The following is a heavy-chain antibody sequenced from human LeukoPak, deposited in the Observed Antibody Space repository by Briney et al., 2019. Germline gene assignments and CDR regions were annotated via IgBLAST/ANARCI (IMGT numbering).Heavy chain of an antibody. J-gene: IGHJ4*02. V-gene: IGHV3-23*01. CDR1: GFTFSSYS. CDR3: AKKDWHDYGDYYRDF. CDR2: ISGSGGST. Sequence: GGSLRLSCAASGFTFSSYSMNWVRQAPGKGLEWVSAISGSGGSTYYADSVKGRFTISRDNSKNTLYLQMNSLRAEDTAVYYCAKKDWHDYGDYYRDFWGQGTLVTVSS. D-gene: IGHD4-17*01.